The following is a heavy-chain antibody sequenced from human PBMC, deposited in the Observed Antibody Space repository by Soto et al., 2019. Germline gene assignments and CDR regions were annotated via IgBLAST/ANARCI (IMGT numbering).Heavy chain of an antibody. CDR3: ARDPTVAGSSAAYFDY. Sequence: SETLSLTCAVYGGSFSGYYWSWIRQPPGKGLEWIGEINHSGSTNYNPSLKSRVTISVDTSKNQFSLKLSSVTAADTAVYYCARDPTVAGSSAAYFDYWGQGTLVTVSS. CDR1: GGSFSGYY. D-gene: IGHD6-6*01. CDR2: INHSGST. V-gene: IGHV4-34*01. J-gene: IGHJ4*02.